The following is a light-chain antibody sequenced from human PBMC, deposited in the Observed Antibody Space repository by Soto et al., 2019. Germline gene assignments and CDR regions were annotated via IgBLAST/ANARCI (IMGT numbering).Light chain of an antibody. V-gene: IGKV1-5*01. CDR3: QQYNNWPWT. CDR2: DAS. Sequence: DIQMTQSPSTLSASVGDRVTITCRASQSISSWLAWYQQKPGKAPKLLIYDASSLESGVPSRFSGSGSGTEFTLTISSLQSEDLAVYYCQQYNNWPWTFGQGTKVDI. J-gene: IGKJ1*01. CDR1: QSISSW.